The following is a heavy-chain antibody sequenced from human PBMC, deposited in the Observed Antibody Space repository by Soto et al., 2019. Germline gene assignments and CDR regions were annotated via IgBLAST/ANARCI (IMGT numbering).Heavy chain of an antibody. V-gene: IGHV4-34*01. CDR3: ARSVLIFGVVIHWFDP. Sequence: PSETLSLTCAVYGGSFSGYYWSWIRQPPGKGLEWIGEINHSGSTNYNPSLKSRVTISVDTSKNQFSLKLSSVTAADTAVYYCARSVLIFGVVIHWFDPWGQGTLVTVSS. D-gene: IGHD3-3*01. CDR1: GGSFSGYY. CDR2: INHSGST. J-gene: IGHJ5*02.